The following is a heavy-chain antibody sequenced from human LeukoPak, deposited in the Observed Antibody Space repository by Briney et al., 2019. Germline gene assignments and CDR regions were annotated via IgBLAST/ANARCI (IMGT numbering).Heavy chain of an antibody. CDR2: IYTSGST. J-gene: IGHJ4*02. CDR3: AAGNDYYGSGYFDY. D-gene: IGHD3-10*01. Sequence: SETLSLTCTVSGGSISSYYWSWIRQPAGKGLEWIGRIYTSGSTNYNPSLKSRVNMSVETSKNQFSLKLSSVTAADTAVYYCAAGNDYYGSGYFDYWGQGTLVTVSS. CDR1: GGSISSYY. V-gene: IGHV4-4*07.